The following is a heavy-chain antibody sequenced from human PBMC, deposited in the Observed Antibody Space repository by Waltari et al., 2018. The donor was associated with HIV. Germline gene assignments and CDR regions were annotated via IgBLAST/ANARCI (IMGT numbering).Heavy chain of an antibody. V-gene: IGHV1-2*06. CDR3: ARGEDVSLTSIPPGYRFDF. Sequence: VHLVQSGADFQRPGASVDVSCEASGYTFTAFYIHWVRQAPGQGLQWMGRINCTTVDTNLAPNFQGRVTMTRDTSVNTAYMELRSLNSNDTAIYYCARGEDVSLTSIPPGYRFDFWGVGSAVTVSS. CDR2: INCTTVDT. CDR1: GYTFTAFY. J-gene: IGHJ4*02. D-gene: IGHD2-21*02.